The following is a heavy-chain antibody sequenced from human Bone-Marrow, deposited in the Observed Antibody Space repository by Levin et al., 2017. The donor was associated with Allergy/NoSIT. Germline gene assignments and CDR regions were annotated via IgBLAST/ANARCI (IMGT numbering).Heavy chain of an antibody. D-gene: IGHD6-13*01. V-gene: IGHV3-11*05. CDR1: GFTFSDYY. J-gene: IGHJ6*03. CDR3: ARAHYRSSWYNMDV. Sequence: GGSLRLSCSASGFTFSDYYMVWIRQAPGKGLEWVSYISGSSSYINYADAVKGRITISRDNAKNSVFLQMKSLRAEDTAMYYCARAHYRSSWYNMDVWGKGTTVTVSS. CDR2: ISGSSSYI.